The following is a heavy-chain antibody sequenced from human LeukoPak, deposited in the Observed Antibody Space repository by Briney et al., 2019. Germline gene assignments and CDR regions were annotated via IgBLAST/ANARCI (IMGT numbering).Heavy chain of an antibody. D-gene: IGHD6-19*01. V-gene: IGHV4-30-4*08. CDR1: GFSVSSGFY. CDR3: ARDSSGWYAI. CDR2: IYYSGST. Sequence: SETLSLTCTVSGFSVSSGFYWGWIRQPPGKGLEWIGYIYYSGSTYYNPSLKSRVTISVDTSKNQFSLKLSSVTAADTAVYYCARDSSGWYAIWGQGTLVTVSS. J-gene: IGHJ4*02.